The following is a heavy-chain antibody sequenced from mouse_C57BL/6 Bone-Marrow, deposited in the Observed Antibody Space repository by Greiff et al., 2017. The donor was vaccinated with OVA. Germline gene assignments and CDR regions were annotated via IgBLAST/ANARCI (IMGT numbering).Heavy chain of an antibody. CDR3: ATVVAKGY. J-gene: IGHJ2*01. Sequence: EVKLVESGGDLVKPGGSLKLSCAASGFTFSSYGMSWVRQTPDKRLEWVATISSGGSYTYYPDSVKGRFTISRDNAKNTLYLQMSSLKSEDTAMYYGATVVAKGYWGQGTTLTVSS. D-gene: IGHD1-1*01. CDR2: ISSGGSYT. V-gene: IGHV5-6*01. CDR1: GFTFSSYG.